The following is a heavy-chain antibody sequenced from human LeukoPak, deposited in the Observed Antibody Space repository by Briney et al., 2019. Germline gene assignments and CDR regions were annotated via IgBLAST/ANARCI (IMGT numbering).Heavy chain of an antibody. V-gene: IGHV1-46*01. CDR2: INPSGGST. J-gene: IGHJ4*02. Sequence: ASVKVSCKASGYTFTSYYMHWVRQAPGQGLEWMGIINPSGGSTSYAQKFQGRVTMTRDMSTSTVYMELSSLRSEDTAVYYCARDPHNYYDSSGPTYYFDYWGQGTPVTVSS. CDR3: ARDPHNYYDSSGPTYYFDY. CDR1: GYTFTSYY. D-gene: IGHD3-22*01.